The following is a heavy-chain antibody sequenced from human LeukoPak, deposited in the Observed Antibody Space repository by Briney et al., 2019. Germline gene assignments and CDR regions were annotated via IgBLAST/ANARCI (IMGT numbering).Heavy chain of an antibody. CDR3: ARARPGLLPHLTSYFDY. Sequence: SVKVSCKASGGTFSSYAISWVRQAPGQGLEWMGGIIPIFGTANYAQKFQGRVTITADESTSTAYMELSSLKSEDTAVYYCARARPGLLPHLTSYFDYWGQGTLVTVSS. D-gene: IGHD3-22*01. CDR1: GGTFSSYA. J-gene: IGHJ4*02. V-gene: IGHV1-69*01. CDR2: IIPIFGTA.